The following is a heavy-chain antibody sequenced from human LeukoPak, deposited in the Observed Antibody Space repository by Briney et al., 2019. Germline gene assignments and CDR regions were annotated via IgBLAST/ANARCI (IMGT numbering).Heavy chain of an antibody. CDR3: ATEGVGSTSSSSPDY. J-gene: IGHJ4*02. CDR2: IDPSGGST. V-gene: IGHV1-46*02. Sequence: ASVKVSCKASGYRFNSYYMHWVRQAPGQGLEWMGIIDPSGGSTSYAQKFQGRVTMTRDTSTSTVYMELSSLLSEDTAVYYCATEGVGSTSSSSPDYWGQGTLVTVSS. D-gene: IGHD1-26*01. CDR1: GYRFNSYY.